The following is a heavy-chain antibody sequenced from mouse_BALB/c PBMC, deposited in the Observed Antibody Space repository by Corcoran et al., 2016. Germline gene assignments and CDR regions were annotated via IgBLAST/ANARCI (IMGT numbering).Heavy chain of an antibody. J-gene: IGHJ1*01. D-gene: IGHD4-1*01. CDR2: ILPGSVST. CDR3: ARNWDWFSAV. CDR1: GYTFSSYW. Sequence: QVQLQQSGAVLMKPGASVKISYKATGYTFSSYWIEWVKQRPGHGLEWIGEILPGSVSTNYNEKFKGKATFTADTSSNTAYMQLSSLTSEDSAVYYCARNWDWFSAVWGAGTTVTVSS. V-gene: IGHV1-9*01.